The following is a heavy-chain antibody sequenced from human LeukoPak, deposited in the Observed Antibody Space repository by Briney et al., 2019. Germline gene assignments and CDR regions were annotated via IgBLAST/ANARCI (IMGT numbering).Heavy chain of an antibody. V-gene: IGHV4-59*08. CDR1: GGSISSYY. J-gene: IGHJ5*02. Sequence: PSETLSLTCTFSGGSISSYYWSWIRQPPGKGLEWIGYIYYSGSTNYNPSLKSRVTISVDTSKNQFSLKLSSVTAADTAVYYCARHEVRGIESWFDPWGQGTLVTVSS. D-gene: IGHD3-10*01. CDR2: IYYSGST. CDR3: ARHEVRGIESWFDP.